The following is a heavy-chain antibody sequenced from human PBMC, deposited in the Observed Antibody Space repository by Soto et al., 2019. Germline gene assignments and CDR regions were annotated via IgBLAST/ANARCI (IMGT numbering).Heavy chain of an antibody. V-gene: IGHV1-18*01. CDR3: ARDPPPPDY. J-gene: IGHJ4*02. CDR1: GYTFASYA. CDR2: ISAYNGNT. Sequence: QVQLVQSGAEVKKPGASVKVSCKASGYTFASYAISWMRQAPGQGLEWMGWISAYNGNTNYAQKLQGRVTMTTDTSKSTAYMELRSLRYDDTAVYYCARDPPPPDYWGQGTLVTVSS.